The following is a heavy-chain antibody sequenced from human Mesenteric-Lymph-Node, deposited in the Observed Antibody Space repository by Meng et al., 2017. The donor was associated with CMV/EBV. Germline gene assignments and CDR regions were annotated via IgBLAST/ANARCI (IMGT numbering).Heavy chain of an antibody. Sequence: GGSLRLSCAASGFTFSSYGMHWVRQAPGKGLEWVAFIRYDGSNKYYADSVKGRFTISRDNSKNTLYLQMNSLRAEDTAVYYCKAGNYYAMDVWGQGTTVTVSS. CDR2: IRYDGSNK. CDR3: KAGNYYAMDV. J-gene: IGHJ6*02. CDR1: GFTFSSYG. V-gene: IGHV3-30*02.